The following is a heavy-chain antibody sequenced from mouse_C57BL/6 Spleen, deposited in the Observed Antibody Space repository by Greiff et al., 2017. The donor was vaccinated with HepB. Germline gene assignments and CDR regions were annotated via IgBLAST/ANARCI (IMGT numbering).Heavy chain of an antibody. V-gene: IGHV1-15*01. Sequence: QVQLQQSGAELVRPGASVTLSCKASGYTFTDYEMHWVKQTPVHGLEWIGAIDPETGGTAYNQKFKGKAILTADKSSSTAYMELRSLTSEDSAVYYCTRRCPHYYAMDYGGQGTSVTVSS. CDR2: IDPETGGT. CDR1: GYTFTDYE. J-gene: IGHJ4*01. CDR3: TRRCPHYYAMDY.